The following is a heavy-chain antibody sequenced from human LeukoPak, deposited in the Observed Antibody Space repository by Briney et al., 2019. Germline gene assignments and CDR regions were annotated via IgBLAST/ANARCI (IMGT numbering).Heavy chain of an antibody. CDR2: IRYDGSNK. V-gene: IGHV3-30*02. D-gene: IGHD6-13*01. Sequence: GGSLRLSCAASGFTFSSYGMHWVRQAPGKGLEWVAFIRYDGSNKYYADSVKGRFTISRDNSKNTLYLQMNSLRAEDTAVYYCAKLLYSSSWYNSVGFDYWGQGTLVTVSS. J-gene: IGHJ4*02. CDR1: GFTFSSYG. CDR3: AKLLYSSSWYNSVGFDY.